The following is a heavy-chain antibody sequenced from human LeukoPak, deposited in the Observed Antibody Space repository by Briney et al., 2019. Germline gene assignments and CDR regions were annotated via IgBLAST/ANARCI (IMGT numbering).Heavy chain of an antibody. J-gene: IGHJ4*02. V-gene: IGHV3-21*01. CDR2: ISSSSSYI. CDR1: GFTFSSYS. CDR3: AREVWNPYYIDY. D-gene: IGHD1-1*01. Sequence: GGSVRLSCAASGFTFSSYSMNWVRQAPGKGLEWVSSISSSSSYISYADSVKGRFTISRDNAKKSLYLQMNSLRAEDTAAYYCAREVWNPYYIDYWGQGTLVTVSS.